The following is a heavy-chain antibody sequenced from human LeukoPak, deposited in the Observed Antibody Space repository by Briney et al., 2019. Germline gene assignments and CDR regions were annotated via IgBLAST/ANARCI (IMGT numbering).Heavy chain of an antibody. CDR1: GFTFSSYE. D-gene: IGHD2-2*01. CDR2: ISGSGTTI. CDR3: AREGSSSCYDSCNWFDP. J-gene: IGHJ5*02. Sequence: GGSLRLSCAASGFTFSSYEISWVRQAPGKGLEWISHISGSGTTIYYGDSVKGRFTISRDNAKNSLYLQMNSLRAEDTAIYYCAREGSSSCYDSCNWFDPWGQGTLVTVSS. V-gene: IGHV3-48*03.